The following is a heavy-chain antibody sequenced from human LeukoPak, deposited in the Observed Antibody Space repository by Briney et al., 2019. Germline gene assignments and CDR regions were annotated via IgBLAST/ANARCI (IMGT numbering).Heavy chain of an antibody. CDR2: IIPIFGTA. CDR3: ARVPGYGDYEEDYYYYGMDV. CDR1: GGTFGSYA. D-gene: IGHD4-17*01. V-gene: IGHV1-69*13. J-gene: IGHJ6*02. Sequence: GASVKVSCKASGGTFGSYAISWVRQAPGQGLEWMGGIIPIFGTANYAQKFQGRVTITADESTSTAHMELSSLRSEDTAVYYCARVPGYGDYEEDYYYYGMDVWGQGTTVTVSS.